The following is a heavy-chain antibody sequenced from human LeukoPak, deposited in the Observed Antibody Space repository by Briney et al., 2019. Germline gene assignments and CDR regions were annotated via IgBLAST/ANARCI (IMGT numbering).Heavy chain of an antibody. CDR2: MNPNSGNT. V-gene: IGHV1-8*02. Sequence: ASVKVSCKASGYTFTSYDINWVRQATGQGLEWMGWMNPNSGNTGYAQKFQGRVTMTRDTSTSTVYMELSSLRSEDTAVYYCARGITKVELYYFDYWGQGTLVTVSS. D-gene: IGHD1-7*01. J-gene: IGHJ4*02. CDR1: GYTFTSYD. CDR3: ARGITKVELYYFDY.